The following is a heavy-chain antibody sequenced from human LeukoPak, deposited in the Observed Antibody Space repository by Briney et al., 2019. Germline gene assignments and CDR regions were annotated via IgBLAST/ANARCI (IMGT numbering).Heavy chain of an antibody. V-gene: IGHV4-4*02. CDR2: IHHSGST. J-gene: IGHJ4*02. CDR3: ARSRGYNSADF. D-gene: IGHD5-18*01. CDR1: GDSISSSNW. Sequence: SETLSLTCAVSGDSISSSNWWSWIRQPPGKGLEWIGEIHHSGSTNYNPSLKSRVTMSVDKSRNHFSLKLSSVTAADTAVYYCARSRGYNSADFWGQGTLVTVSS.